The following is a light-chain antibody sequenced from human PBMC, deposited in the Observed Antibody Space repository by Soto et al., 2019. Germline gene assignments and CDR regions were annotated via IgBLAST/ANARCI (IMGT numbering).Light chain of an antibody. J-gene: IGLJ2*01. CDR2: DVS. CDR1: GSDVGGYDF. V-gene: IGLV2-11*01. CDR3: CSFAGSYTVV. Sequence: QSVLTQPRSVSGSPGQSVTISCTGTGSDVGGYDFVSWYQQHPGKAPKLMIYDVSQRPSGVPDRFSGSKSGSTASLTISGLQADDEADYFCCSFAGSYTVVFGGGTKVTVL.